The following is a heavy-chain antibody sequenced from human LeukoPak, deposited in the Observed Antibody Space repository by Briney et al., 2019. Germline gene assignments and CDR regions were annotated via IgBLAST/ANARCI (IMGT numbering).Heavy chain of an antibody. V-gene: IGHV4-30-2*03. CDR1: GGSISSGGYS. J-gene: IGHJ3*02. CDR3: ARLVAPSDAFDI. Sequence: SQTPSLTCAVSGGSISSGGYSWSWIRQPPGKGLEWIGYIYHSGSTYYNPSLKSRVTISVDTSKNQFSLKLSSVTAADTAVYYCARLVAPSDAFDIWGQGTMVTVSS. CDR2: IYHSGST.